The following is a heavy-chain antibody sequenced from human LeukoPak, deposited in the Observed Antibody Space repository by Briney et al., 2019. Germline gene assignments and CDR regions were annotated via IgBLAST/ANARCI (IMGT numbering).Heavy chain of an antibody. V-gene: IGHV3-7*05. CDR1: GFTFSSNW. J-gene: IGHJ4*02. CDR2: IMQDGSEK. CDR3: ARDGSSGWLGLFDY. D-gene: IGHD6-19*01. Sequence: GGSLRLSCATFGFTFSSNWMSWVRQAPGKGLEWVANIMQDGSEKYYVDSVKGRFTISRDNAKNSLYLQMNSLRAEDTAVYYCARDGSSGWLGLFDYWGQGTLVTVSS.